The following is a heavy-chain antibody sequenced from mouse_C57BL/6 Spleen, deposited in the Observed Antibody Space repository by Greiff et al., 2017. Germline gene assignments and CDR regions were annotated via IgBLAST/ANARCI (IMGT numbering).Heavy chain of an antibody. J-gene: IGHJ2*01. CDR1: GFNIKDYY. CDR2: IDPEDGET. V-gene: IGHV14-2*01. Sequence: VQLKQSGAELVKPGASVKLSCTASGFNIKDYYMHWVKQRTEQGLEWIGRIDPEDGETKYAPKVQGKATITADTSSNTAYLQRSSLTSEDTSVYYCARGYYGSSYRHFDYWGQGTTLTVSS. CDR3: ARGYYGSSYRHFDY. D-gene: IGHD1-1*01.